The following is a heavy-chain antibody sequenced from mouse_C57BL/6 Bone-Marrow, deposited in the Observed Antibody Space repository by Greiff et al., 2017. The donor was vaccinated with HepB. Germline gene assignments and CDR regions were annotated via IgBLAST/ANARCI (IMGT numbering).Heavy chain of an antibody. D-gene: IGHD1-2*01. J-gene: IGHJ4*01. CDR2: IWSGGST. Sequence: QVQLKESGPGLVQPSQSLSITCTVSGFSLTSYGVHWVRQSPGKGLEWLGVIWSGGSTDYNAAFISRLSISKDNSKSQVFFKMNSLQADDTAIYYCARKEGGYRDYAMGYWGQGTSDTVSS. CDR3: ARKEGGYRDYAMGY. V-gene: IGHV2-2*01. CDR1: GFSLTSYG.